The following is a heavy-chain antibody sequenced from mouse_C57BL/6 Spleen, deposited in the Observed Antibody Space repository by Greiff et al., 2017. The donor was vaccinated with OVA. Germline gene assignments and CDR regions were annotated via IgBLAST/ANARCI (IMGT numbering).Heavy chain of an antibody. Sequence: EVKLQESGPGLVKPSQSLSLTCSVTGYSITSGYYWNWIRQFPGNKLEWMGYISYDGSNNYNPSLKNRISITRDTSKNQFFLKVNSVTTEDTATYYCARRGTTVVFDYWGQGTTLTVSS. J-gene: IGHJ2*01. CDR2: ISYDGSN. V-gene: IGHV3-6*01. CDR3: ARRGTTVVFDY. D-gene: IGHD1-1*01. CDR1: GYSITSGYY.